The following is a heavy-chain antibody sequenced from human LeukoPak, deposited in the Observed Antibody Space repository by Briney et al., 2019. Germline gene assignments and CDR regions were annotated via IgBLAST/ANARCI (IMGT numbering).Heavy chain of an antibody. D-gene: IGHD2-21*02. CDR1: GGSFSGYY. CDR2: INHSGST. Sequence: SETLSLTCAVYGGSFSGYYWSWIRQPPGKGLEWIGEINHSGSTNYNPSLKSRVTISVDTSRNQFSLKLSSVTAADTAVYYCARVSVVVTALFDYWGQGTLVTVSS. J-gene: IGHJ4*02. V-gene: IGHV4-34*01. CDR3: ARVSVVVTALFDY.